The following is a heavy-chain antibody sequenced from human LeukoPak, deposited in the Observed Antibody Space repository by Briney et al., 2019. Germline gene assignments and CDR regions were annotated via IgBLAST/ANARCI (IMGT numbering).Heavy chain of an antibody. CDR2: ISSSSRYI. D-gene: IGHD3-16*02. V-gene: IGHV3-21*04. J-gene: IGHJ4*02. CDR1: GFSFSNYD. CDR3: AKGGSYRSQPYFDY. Sequence: PGGSLRLSCAASGFSFSNYDINWVRQAPGKGLEWVSSISSSSRYIYYADSVKGRFTISRDNSKNTVYLQMNSLRAEDTAVYYCAKGGSYRSQPYFDYWGQGTPVTVSS.